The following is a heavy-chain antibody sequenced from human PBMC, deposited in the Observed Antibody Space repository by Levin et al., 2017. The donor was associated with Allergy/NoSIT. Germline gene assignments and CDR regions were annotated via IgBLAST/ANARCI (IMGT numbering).Heavy chain of an antibody. D-gene: IGHD6-19*01. CDR1: GGSFSGYY. V-gene: IGHV4-34*01. J-gene: IGHJ1*01. CDR2: INHSGST. Sequence: GSLRLSCAVYGGSFSGYYWSWIRQPPGKGLEWIGEINHSGSTNYNPSLKSRVTISVDTSKNQFSLKLSSVTAADTAVYYCARESSGWLQYFQHWGQGTLVTVSS. CDR3: ARESSGWLQYFQH.